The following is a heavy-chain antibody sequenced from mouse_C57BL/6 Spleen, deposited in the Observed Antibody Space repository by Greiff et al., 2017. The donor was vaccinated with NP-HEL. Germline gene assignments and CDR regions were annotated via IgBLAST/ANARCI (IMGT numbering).Heavy chain of an antibody. D-gene: IGHD3-3*01. CDR1: GYTFTSYW. CDR3: AREGDGGAWFAD. V-gene: IGHV1-52*01. Sequence: VQLQQPGAELVRPGSSVKLSCKASGYTFTSYWMHWVKQRPIQGLEWIGNIDPSDSETHYNQKFKDKATLTVDKSSSTAYMLRSSLTSEDSVVYYCAREGDGGAWFADWGEGTLVTVSA. CDR2: IDPSDSET. J-gene: IGHJ3*01.